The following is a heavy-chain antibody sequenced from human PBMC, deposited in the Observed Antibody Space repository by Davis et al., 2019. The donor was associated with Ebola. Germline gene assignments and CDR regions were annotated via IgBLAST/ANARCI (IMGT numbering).Heavy chain of an antibody. CDR2: VIPVHNVT. CDR3: ARVEYSTASEAFDF. D-gene: IGHD4-11*01. Sequence: SVKVSCKASGYNFTHYGFSWVRQAPGQGLEWMGRVIPVHNVTNHAQKFQGRVSITADKSTSTAYMDLRSLTSEDTAVYYCARVEYSTASEAFDFWGQGTLVTVSS. J-gene: IGHJ4*02. CDR1: GYNFTHYG. V-gene: IGHV1-69*04.